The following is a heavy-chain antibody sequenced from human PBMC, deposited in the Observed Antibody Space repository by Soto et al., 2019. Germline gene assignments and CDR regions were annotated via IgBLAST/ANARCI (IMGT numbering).Heavy chain of an antibody. J-gene: IGHJ5*02. D-gene: IGHD3-3*01. V-gene: IGHV3-23*01. CDR2: ISGSGDNT. CDR3: SRDFRAATRYWFDP. CDR1: GFTFSTYA. Sequence: PGGSLRLSCAASGFTFSTYAMNWVRQAPGKGLEWVSAISGSGDNTFYAPSVKGRFTISRDNSRDTLYLQMNSLRAEDTAFYYCSRDFRAATRYWFDPWGQGTLVNVAS.